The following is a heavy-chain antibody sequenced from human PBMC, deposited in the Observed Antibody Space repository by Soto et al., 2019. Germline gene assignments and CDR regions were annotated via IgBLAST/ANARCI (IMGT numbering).Heavy chain of an antibody. V-gene: IGHV1-18*01. Sequence: ASVKVSCKASGYSFTTYGISWVRQAPGQGLEWMGWISDYNGNTNYEKKFQGRVTMTTDTSTRTAYMELKSLRSDDTAVYYCAREGYYSGSGSYSPPRYYGMDVWGQGTTVTV. CDR1: GYSFTTYG. J-gene: IGHJ6*02. CDR3: AREGYYSGSGSYSPPRYYGMDV. D-gene: IGHD3-10*01. CDR2: ISDYNGNT.